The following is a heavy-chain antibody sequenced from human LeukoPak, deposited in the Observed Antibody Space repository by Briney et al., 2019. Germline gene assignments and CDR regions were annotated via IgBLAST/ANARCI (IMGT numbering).Heavy chain of an antibody. CDR2: IKSKTDGGTT. D-gene: IGHD3-10*01. Sequence: GGSLRLSCAASGFTFSNAWMSWVRQAPGKGLEWVGRIKSKTDGGTTDYAAPVKGRFTISRDDSKNTLYLQMNSLKTEDTAVYYCTAYYYGSGVDYWGQGTLVTVSS. CDR1: GFTFSNAW. V-gene: IGHV3-15*01. J-gene: IGHJ4*02. CDR3: TAYYYGSGVDY.